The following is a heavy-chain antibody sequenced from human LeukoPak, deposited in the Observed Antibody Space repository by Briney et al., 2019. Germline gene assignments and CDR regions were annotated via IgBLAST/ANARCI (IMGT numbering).Heavy chain of an antibody. CDR1: GFTFITYA. D-gene: IGHD5-24*01. CDR2: ISYDGSNE. CDR3: ARDSLKNGYNYDYFDY. V-gene: IGHV3-30-3*01. J-gene: IGHJ4*02. Sequence: GRSLRLSCAASGFTFITYAMHWVRQAPGKGLEWVAVISYDGSNEYYVDSVKGRFTISRDNSKNILYLQMNSLTAEDTAVYYCARDSLKNGYNYDYFDYWGQGALVTVSS.